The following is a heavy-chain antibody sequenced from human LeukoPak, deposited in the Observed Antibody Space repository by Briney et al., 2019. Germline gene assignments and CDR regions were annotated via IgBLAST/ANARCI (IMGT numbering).Heavy chain of an antibody. Sequence: GGSLRLSCAASGFTFSSYSMNWVRQAPGKGLEWVSSIGSSSSYIYYADSVKGRFTISRDNAKNSLYLQMNSLRAEDTAVYYCARDRDLGVGNWFDPWGQGTLVTVSS. CDR3: ARDRDLGVGNWFDP. J-gene: IGHJ5*02. D-gene: IGHD3-3*01. CDR1: GFTFSSYS. CDR2: IGSSSSYI. V-gene: IGHV3-21*01.